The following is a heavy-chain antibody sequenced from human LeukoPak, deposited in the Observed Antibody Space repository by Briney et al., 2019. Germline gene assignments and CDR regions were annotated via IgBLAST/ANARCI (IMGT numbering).Heavy chain of an antibody. D-gene: IGHD6-13*01. CDR1: GFTFSSYD. Sequence: PGGSLRLSCAASGFTFSSYDMHWVRHATGKGLEWVSAIGTAGDTYYPGSVKGRFTISRENAKNSLYLQMNSLRAGDTAVYYCARGAAAAGTIDCWGQGTLVTVSS. CDR3: ARGAAAAGTIDC. CDR2: IGTAGDT. J-gene: IGHJ4*02. V-gene: IGHV3-13*01.